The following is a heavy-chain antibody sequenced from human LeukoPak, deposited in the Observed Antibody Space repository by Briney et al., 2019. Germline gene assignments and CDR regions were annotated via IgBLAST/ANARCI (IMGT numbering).Heavy chain of an antibody. CDR1: GDSISSGDHY. Sequence: SETLSLTCTVSGDSISSGDHYWSWIRQPPGKGLEWIGYIHYSGSTYYNPSLKSRLIMSVDMSKNQFSLSLNSLTAADPAVYYCARAAADKNSWYFLDYWGQGTLVTVSS. CDR3: ARAAADKNSWYFLDY. D-gene: IGHD2/OR15-2a*01. CDR2: IHYSGST. V-gene: IGHV4-30-4*01. J-gene: IGHJ4*02.